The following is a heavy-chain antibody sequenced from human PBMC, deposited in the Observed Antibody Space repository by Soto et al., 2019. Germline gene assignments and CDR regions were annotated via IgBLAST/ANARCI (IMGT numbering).Heavy chain of an antibody. CDR1: GYTFTSYG. J-gene: IGHJ5*02. V-gene: IGHV1-18*01. D-gene: IGHD3-10*01. CDR3: AKLGPYDSESYSFRYNWIDP. CDR2: INASNGST. Sequence: ASVKVSCKTSGYTFTSYGISWVRQAPGQGLEWMGIINASNGSTRYSQKFQSRFTMSRDNSTNTLSMQMDSLRTEDTAVYHCAKLGPYDSESYSFRYNWIDPWGQGTLVTVSS.